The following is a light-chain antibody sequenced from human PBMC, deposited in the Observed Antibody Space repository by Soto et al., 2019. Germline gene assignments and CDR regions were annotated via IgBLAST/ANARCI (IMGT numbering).Light chain of an antibody. Sequence: EIVLTQSPATLSLSPGERATLSCRASQSVSSYLAWYQQKPGQAPRLLIYDASNRATGIPARFSGSGSGTDFTLTISRLEPEDFAVYYCQQCGSSPSFGQGTKVELK. CDR1: QSVSSY. CDR3: QQCGSSPS. J-gene: IGKJ1*01. CDR2: DAS. V-gene: IGKV3-11*01.